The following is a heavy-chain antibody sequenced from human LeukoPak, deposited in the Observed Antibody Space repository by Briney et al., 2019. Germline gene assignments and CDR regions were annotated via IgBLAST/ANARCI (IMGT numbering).Heavy chain of an antibody. V-gene: IGHV3-30*02. J-gene: IGHJ4*02. CDR3: ATEGKYHGDSGSSFDY. CDR2: IQFDGSDT. D-gene: IGHD4-17*01. Sequence: GGSLRLSCAASGDTFSKYDMHWVRQAPGKGPEWVAFIQFDGSDTFYTSSVRGRFTVSRDTSKNTLYLQMNSLSAEDTAVYYCATEGKYHGDSGSSFDYWGQGTLVIVSS. CDR1: GDTFSKYD.